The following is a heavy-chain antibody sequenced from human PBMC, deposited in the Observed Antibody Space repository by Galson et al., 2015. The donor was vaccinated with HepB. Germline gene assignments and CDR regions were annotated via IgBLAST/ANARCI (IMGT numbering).Heavy chain of an antibody. V-gene: IGHV3-23*01. CDR3: ARTLAPYTGFDY. CDR2: LIGSSAGT. CDR1: GFTFSNYA. J-gene: IGHJ4*02. Sequence: SLRLSCAASGFTFSNYAMSWVRQAPGKGLEWVSSLIGSSAGTYYTDSAKGRFTISSDNSKNTLYLQLNSLRAEDTATYFCARTLAPYTGFDYWGRGTLVTVSS. D-gene: IGHD5-18*01.